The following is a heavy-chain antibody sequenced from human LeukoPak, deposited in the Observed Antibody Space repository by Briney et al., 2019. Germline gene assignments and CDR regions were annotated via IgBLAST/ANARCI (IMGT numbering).Heavy chain of an antibody. CDR2: ISASGGST. CDR3: AKWSTGYILVVVAATLITDY. D-gene: IGHD2-15*01. V-gene: IGHV3-23*01. J-gene: IGHJ4*02. CDR1: GFTFSSYG. Sequence: SGGSLRLSCAASGFTFSSYGMSWVRQAPGKGLEWVSAISASGGSTYYADSVKGGFTISRDNSKNTLYLQMNSLRAEDTAVYYCAKWSTGYILVVVAATLITDYWGQGTLVTVSS.